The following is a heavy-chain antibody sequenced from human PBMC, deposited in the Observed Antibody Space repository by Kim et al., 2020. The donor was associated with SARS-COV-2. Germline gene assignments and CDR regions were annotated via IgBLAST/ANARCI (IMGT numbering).Heavy chain of an antibody. CDR1: GYTFTGYY. CDR3: ARDHPLPYCGGDCPLYGMDV. CDR2: INPNSGGT. D-gene: IGHD2-21*02. J-gene: IGHJ6*02. V-gene: IGHV1-2*04. Sequence: ASVKVSCKASGYTFTGYYMHWVRQAPGQGLEWMGWINPNSGGTNYAQKFQGWVTMTRDTSISTAYMELIRLRSDDTAVYYCARDHPLPYCGGDCPLYGMDVWGQGTTVTVSS.